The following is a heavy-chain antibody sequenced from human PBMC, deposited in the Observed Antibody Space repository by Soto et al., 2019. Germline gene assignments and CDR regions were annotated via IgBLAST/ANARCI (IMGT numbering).Heavy chain of an antibody. CDR3: AKSLGEGPHYYFYMDV. Sequence: QVHLVESGGGVVQPGRSLRLSCAASGFTFSNFAMHWVRQAPGKGLEWVALISFDGSNKYYADSVKGRFTISRDKSTNTLYLQMNTLRADDSAVYYCAKSLGEGPHYYFYMDVWGEGTTVTVSS. CDR1: GFTFSNFA. V-gene: IGHV3-30*18. CDR2: ISFDGSNK. J-gene: IGHJ6*03.